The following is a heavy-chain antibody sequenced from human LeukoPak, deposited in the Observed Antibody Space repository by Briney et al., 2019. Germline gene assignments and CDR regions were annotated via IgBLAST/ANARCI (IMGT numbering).Heavy chain of an antibody. CDR3: ARDRTRTGYSSGWYHDY. J-gene: IGHJ4*02. Sequence: GASVKVSCTASGYTFTGYYMHWVRHAPGQGLEWMGCINPNSGGTNYAQKFQGRVTMTRDTSISTAYMELSRLRSDDTAVYYCARDRTRTGYSSGWYHDYWGQGTLVTVSS. CDR2: INPNSGGT. D-gene: IGHD6-19*01. V-gene: IGHV1-2*02. CDR1: GYTFTGYY.